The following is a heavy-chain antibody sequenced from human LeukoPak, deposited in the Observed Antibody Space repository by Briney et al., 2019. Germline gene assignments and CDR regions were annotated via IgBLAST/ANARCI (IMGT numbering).Heavy chain of an antibody. CDR2: INHSGST. V-gene: IGHV4-34*01. CDR3: ARARTLSSSWYDAFDI. D-gene: IGHD6-13*01. Sequence: SETLSLTCAVYGGSFSGYYWSWIRQPPGEGLEWIGEINHSGSTNYNPSLKSRVTISVDTSKNQFSLKLSSVTAADTAVYYCARARTLSSSWYDAFDIWGQGTMVTVSS. CDR1: GGSFSGYY. J-gene: IGHJ3*02.